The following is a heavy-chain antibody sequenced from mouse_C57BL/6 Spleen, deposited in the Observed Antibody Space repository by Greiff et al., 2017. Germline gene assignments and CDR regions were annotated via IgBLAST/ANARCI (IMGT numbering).Heavy chain of an antibody. J-gene: IGHJ4*01. V-gene: IGHV1-42*01. CDR2: INPSTGGT. CDR3: ASPGSSPYYYAMDY. Sequence: VQLKQSGPELVKPGASVKISCKASGYSFTGYYMNWVKQSPEKSLEWIGEINPSTGGTTYNQKFKAKATLTVDKSSSTAYMQLKSLTSEDSSVYYCASPGSSPYYYAMDYWGQGTSVTVSS. D-gene: IGHD1-1*01. CDR1: GYSFTGYY.